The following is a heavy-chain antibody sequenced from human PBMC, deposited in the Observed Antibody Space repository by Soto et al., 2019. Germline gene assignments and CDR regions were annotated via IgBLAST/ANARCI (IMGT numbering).Heavy chain of an antibody. D-gene: IGHD6-13*01. Sequence: EASVKVSCKASGYYFTAYYINWVRQASGQGLEWMGWMNPINGATGSARRFQGRVSMTRNTATGTAYLELTSLRSDDSAVYYCGRGPSPRAPAGGTPYYFAMDVWGQGTTVTVSS. CDR3: GRGPSPRAPAGGTPYYFAMDV. J-gene: IGHJ6*02. V-gene: IGHV1-8*02. CDR1: GYYFTAYY. CDR2: MNPINGAT.